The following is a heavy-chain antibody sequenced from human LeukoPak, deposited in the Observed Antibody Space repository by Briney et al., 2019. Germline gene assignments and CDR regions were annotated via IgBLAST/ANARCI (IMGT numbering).Heavy chain of an antibody. V-gene: IGHV5-51*01. Sequence: GESPKISCKGSGYSFTTYWIGWVRQMPGKGLEWMGIIYPGDSDTRYSPSFQGQVTISADKSISTAYLQWSSLKASDTAMYYCARLSWVAGYFDAFDIWGQGTMVTVSS. D-gene: IGHD6-19*01. J-gene: IGHJ3*02. CDR1: GYSFTTYW. CDR3: ARLSWVAGYFDAFDI. CDR2: IYPGDSDT.